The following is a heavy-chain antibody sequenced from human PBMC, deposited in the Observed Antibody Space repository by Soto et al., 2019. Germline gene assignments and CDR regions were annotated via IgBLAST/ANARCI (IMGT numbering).Heavy chain of an antibody. CDR2: INPTGGST. D-gene: IGHD6-13*01. V-gene: IGHV1-46*01. CDR1: GYTFTNYY. CDR3: ARGLELYSSSWPYFDY. Sequence: QVQLVQSGAEVKKPGASVKVSCKASGYTFTNYYMHWVRQAPGQGLEWMGIINPTGGSTSYAQKFQGRVTMTRDTSTSTVYLELSSLRSEDTAVYYCARGLELYSSSWPYFDYWGQGTLVTVSS. J-gene: IGHJ4*02.